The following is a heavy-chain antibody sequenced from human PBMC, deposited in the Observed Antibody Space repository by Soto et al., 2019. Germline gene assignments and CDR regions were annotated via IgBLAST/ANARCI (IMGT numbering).Heavy chain of an antibody. D-gene: IGHD3-22*01. CDR2: INSDESST. CDR1: GFSFSGDW. CDR3: ARGPIEYYYDSSGYLDY. V-gene: IGHV3-74*01. J-gene: IGHJ4*02. Sequence: PGGSLRLSCAASGFSFSGDWMAWVRQAPGKGLVWVSRINSDESSTSYADSVKGRFTISRDNAKNTLYLQMNSLRAEDTAVYYCARGPIEYYYDSSGYLDYWGQGTLVTVSS.